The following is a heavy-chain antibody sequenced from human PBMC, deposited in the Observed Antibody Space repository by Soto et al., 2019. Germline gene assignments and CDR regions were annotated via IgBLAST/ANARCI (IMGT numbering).Heavy chain of an antibody. V-gene: IGHV1-69*02. J-gene: IGHJ4*02. CDR1: GGTFSSYT. Sequence: QVQLVQSGAEVKKPGSSVKVSCKASGGTFSSYTISWVRQAPGQGLEWMGRIIPILGIANYAQKFQGRVTITADKSTSTAYMELSRLRSEDTAVYYCARGRSGSYYGGNYFDYWGQGTLVTVSS. CDR2: IIPILGIA. D-gene: IGHD1-26*01. CDR3: ARGRSGSYYGGNYFDY.